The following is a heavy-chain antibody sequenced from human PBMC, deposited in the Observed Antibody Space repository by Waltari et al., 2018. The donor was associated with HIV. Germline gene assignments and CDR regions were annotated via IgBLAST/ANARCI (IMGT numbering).Heavy chain of an antibody. V-gene: IGHV4-34*02. Sequence: QVQLQQWGAGLLKPSETLSVTCTVSGGSPGTYYWNWVRHFPGKGLEWIGEINPSGGTTYKPSLKSRVTISRDWSKNLFSLKLTSVTAADTALYYCAGIVHRASYSMDVWGQGTTVTVSS. D-gene: IGHD2-21*01. CDR2: INPSGGT. CDR3: AGIVHRASYSMDV. CDR1: GGSPGTYY. J-gene: IGHJ6*02.